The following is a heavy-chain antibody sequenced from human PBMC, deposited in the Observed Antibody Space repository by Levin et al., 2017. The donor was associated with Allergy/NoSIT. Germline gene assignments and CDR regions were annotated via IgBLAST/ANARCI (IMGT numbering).Heavy chain of an antibody. D-gene: IGHD3-10*01. Sequence: PSQTLSLTCAVYGGSFSGYYWSWIRQPPGKGLEWIGEINHSGSTNYNPSLKSRVTISVDTSKNQFSLKLSSVTAADTAVYYCARGHYGSGRIGPRVVKLFDIWGQGTMVTVSS. CDR1: GGSFSGYY. V-gene: IGHV4-34*01. J-gene: IGHJ3*02. CDR2: INHSGST. CDR3: ARGHYGSGRIGPRVVKLFDI.